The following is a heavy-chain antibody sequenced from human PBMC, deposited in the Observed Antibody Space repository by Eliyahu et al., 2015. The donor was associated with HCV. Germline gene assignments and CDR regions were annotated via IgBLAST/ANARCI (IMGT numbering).Heavy chain of an antibody. J-gene: IGHJ4*02. D-gene: IGHD1-26*01. CDR2: IKSKTDGGTT. V-gene: IGHV3-15*01. Sequence: EVQLVESGGGLVKPGGSLRLSCAASGXTFSNAWMSWXRQAPGKGLEWVGRIKSKTDGGTTDYAAPVKGRFTISRDDSKNTLYLQMNSLKTEDTAVYCCTTDEVVGATTGIWGQGTLVTVSS. CDR1: GXTFSNAW. CDR3: TTDEVVGATTGI.